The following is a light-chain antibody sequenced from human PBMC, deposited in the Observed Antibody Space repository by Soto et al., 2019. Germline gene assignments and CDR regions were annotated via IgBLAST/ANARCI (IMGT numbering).Light chain of an antibody. CDR1: QSISSY. V-gene: IGKV1-39*01. Sequence: DIQMTQSPSSLSASVGDRVTITCRASQSISSYLNWYQQKPGKAPKLLIYAASSLQSGVQSRFSASGSGTDFTLTIRSLQPEDFATYYCQQSYGTPWTFGQGTKVDIK. CDR3: QQSYGTPWT. CDR2: AAS. J-gene: IGKJ1*01.